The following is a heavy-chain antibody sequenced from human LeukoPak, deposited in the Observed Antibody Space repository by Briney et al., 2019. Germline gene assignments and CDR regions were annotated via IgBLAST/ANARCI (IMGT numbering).Heavy chain of an antibody. D-gene: IGHD2-21*01. CDR3: AGDAGDSNSHRTTATRPFLY. Sequence: PGGSLRLSCAASGFTFSSYWMRWVRQVPGEGLKWVANIKQDGSEKYYVDSVKGRFTISRDNAKNSLYLQMNSLRAEDTAVYYCAGDAGDSNSHRTTATRPFLYWGQGTLVAVSS. CDR2: IKQDGSEK. CDR1: GFTFSSYW. V-gene: IGHV3-7*01. J-gene: IGHJ1*01.